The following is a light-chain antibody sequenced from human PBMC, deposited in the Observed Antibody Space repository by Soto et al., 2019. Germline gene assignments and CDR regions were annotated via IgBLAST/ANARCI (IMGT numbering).Light chain of an antibody. Sequence: EIVMTQSPATLSVSPGESATLSCRASQSVSSNLAWYQQKPGQAPRLLIYGASPRATGIPARFSGSGSGTEFALTISSLQSEDFAVYYFQQYNYWLFGQGTKVDIK. V-gene: IGKV3-15*01. CDR3: QQYNYWL. CDR1: QSVSSN. J-gene: IGKJ1*01. CDR2: GAS.